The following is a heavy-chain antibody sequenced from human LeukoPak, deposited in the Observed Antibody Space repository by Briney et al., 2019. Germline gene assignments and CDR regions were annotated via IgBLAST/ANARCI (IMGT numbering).Heavy chain of an antibody. CDR2: INPSGCST. V-gene: IGHV1-46*01. CDR1: GYTFARYY. Sequence: ASVKVSCKASGYTFARYYIHWVRQAPGQGLEWMGIINPSGCSTRYAQKFQGRVTMTRDTSTSTVYMELSSLRSDDTAVYYCARGGYYDSSGSFDPWGQGTLVTVSS. D-gene: IGHD3-22*01. J-gene: IGHJ5*02. CDR3: ARGGYYDSSGSFDP.